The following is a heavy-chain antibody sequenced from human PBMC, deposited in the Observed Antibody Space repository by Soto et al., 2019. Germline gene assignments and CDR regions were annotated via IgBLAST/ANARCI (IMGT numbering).Heavy chain of an antibody. V-gene: IGHV4-4*02. CDR3: ARNDYSNYGTDY. J-gene: IGHJ4*02. Sequence: LRRPLSLTCAVSGGSISSSNWWSWVRQPPGKGLEWIGEIYHSGSTNYNPSLKSRVTISVDKSKNQFSLKLSSVTAADTAVYYCARNDYSNYGTDYWGQGTLVTVSS. CDR1: GGSISSSNW. D-gene: IGHD4-4*01. CDR2: IYHSGST.